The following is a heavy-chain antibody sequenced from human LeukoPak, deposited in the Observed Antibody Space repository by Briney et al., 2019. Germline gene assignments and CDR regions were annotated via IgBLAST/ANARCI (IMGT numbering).Heavy chain of an antibody. CDR1: GFTLTTYA. V-gene: IGHV3-73*01. CDR3: TPWQSDAFDF. Sequence: GGSLRLSCAVSGFTLTTYAMSWVRQASGKGLEWVGRIRSKANNYATAYAASVKGRFTISRDDSKNTVYLQMNSLKTEDTAIYYCTPWQSDAFDFWGQGTMVTVSS. D-gene: IGHD5-24*01. CDR2: IRSKANNYAT. J-gene: IGHJ3*01.